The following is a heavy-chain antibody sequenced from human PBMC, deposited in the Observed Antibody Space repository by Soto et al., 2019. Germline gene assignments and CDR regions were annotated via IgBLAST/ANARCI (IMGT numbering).Heavy chain of an antibody. D-gene: IGHD3-3*01. Sequence: QVQVQQWGAGLLKPSETLSLTCAVYGGSFSDYYGTWIRQSPGKGLEWIGEINHSGITYYNPSLKSRVTISVDTSKTQCSLKLRSVTAADTAVYYCARGRLEWLLLGYGVDVWGQGTTVTVSS. CDR1: GGSFSDYY. V-gene: IGHV4-34*01. CDR2: INHSGIT. CDR3: ARGRLEWLLLGYGVDV. J-gene: IGHJ6*02.